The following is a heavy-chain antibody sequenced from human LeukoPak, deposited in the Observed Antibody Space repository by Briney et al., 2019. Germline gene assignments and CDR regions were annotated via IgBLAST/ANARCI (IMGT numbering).Heavy chain of an antibody. CDR2: INPNSGGT. J-gene: IGHJ5*02. CDR3: ARDHYDYGWGSYRRNWFDP. Sequence: ASVKVSCKASGYTFTGYYMHWVRQAPGQGLEWMGWINPNSGGTNYAQKFQGRVTMTRDTSISTAYMELSRLRSDDTAVYYCARDHYDYGWGSYRRNWFDPWGQGTLVTVSS. D-gene: IGHD3-16*02. CDR1: GYTFTGYY. V-gene: IGHV1-2*02.